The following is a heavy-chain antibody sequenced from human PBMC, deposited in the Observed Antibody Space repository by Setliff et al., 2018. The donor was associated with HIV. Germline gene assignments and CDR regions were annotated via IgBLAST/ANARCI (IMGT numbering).Heavy chain of an antibody. CDR3: ARLCIAAAGTRSIPWYFDL. CDR2: IYYSGST. CDR1: GGSISSYY. Sequence: SETLSLTCTVSGGSISSYYWSWIRQPPGKGLEWIGYIYYSGSTNYNPSLKSRVTISVDTSKNQFSLKLSSVTAADTAVYYCARLCIAAAGTRSIPWYFDLWGRGSLVTVSS. D-gene: IGHD6-13*01. J-gene: IGHJ2*01. V-gene: IGHV4-59*08.